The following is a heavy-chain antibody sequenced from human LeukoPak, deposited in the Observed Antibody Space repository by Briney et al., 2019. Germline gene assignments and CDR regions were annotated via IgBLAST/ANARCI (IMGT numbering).Heavy chain of an antibody. CDR3: ARATIFGVVITLDY. CDR1: GGSISSSSYD. CDR2: IYYSGST. D-gene: IGHD3-3*01. Sequence: SETLSLTCTVSGGSISSSSYDWGWIRQPPGKGLEWIGSIYYSGSTYYNPSLKSRVTISVDTSKNQFSLKLSSVTAADTAVYYCARATIFGVVITLDYWGQGTLVTVSS. J-gene: IGHJ4*02. V-gene: IGHV4-39*01.